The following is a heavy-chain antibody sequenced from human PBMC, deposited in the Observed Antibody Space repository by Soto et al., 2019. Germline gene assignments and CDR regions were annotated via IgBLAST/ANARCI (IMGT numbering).Heavy chain of an antibody. CDR1: GGSISSYY. CDR3: ARAFRYCSGGSCRPGGMDV. D-gene: IGHD2-15*01. Sequence: ETLSLTCTVSGGSISSYYWSWIRQPAGKGLEWIGRIYTSGSTNYNPSLKSRVTMSVDTSKNQFSLKLSSVTAADTAVYYCARAFRYCSGGSCRPGGMDVWGQGTTVTVSS. V-gene: IGHV4-4*07. J-gene: IGHJ6*02. CDR2: IYTSGST.